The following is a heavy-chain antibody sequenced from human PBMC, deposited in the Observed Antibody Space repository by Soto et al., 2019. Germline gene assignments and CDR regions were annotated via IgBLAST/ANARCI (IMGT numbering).Heavy chain of an antibody. V-gene: IGHV1-2*04. Sequence: ASVNVSCKASGYTFTGYYMHWVRQAPGQGLEWMGWINPNSGGTNYAQKFQGWVTMTRDTSISTAYMELSRLRSDDTAVYYCARGDIVVVPAAYYYYYGMDVWGQGTTVTVSS. CDR3: ARGDIVVVPAAYYYYYGMDV. CDR1: GYTFTGYY. J-gene: IGHJ6*02. CDR2: INPNSGGT. D-gene: IGHD2-2*01.